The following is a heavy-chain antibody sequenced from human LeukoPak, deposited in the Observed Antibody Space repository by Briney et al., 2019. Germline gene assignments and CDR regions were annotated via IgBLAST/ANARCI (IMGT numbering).Heavy chain of an antibody. V-gene: IGHV1-2*06. CDR3: ASGYLAVAKDAFAI. Sequence: SVKGSCKASGYTFTGYYMHWLRQAPGQGLDWMGRINPNSGGTNYAQKFQCRVTMTRDTSISTAYMELIRLSSDDTAVYSCASGYLAVAKDAFAIWGQGTMVTVSS. D-gene: IGHD6-19*01. CDR2: INPNSGGT. J-gene: IGHJ3*02. CDR1: GYTFTGYY.